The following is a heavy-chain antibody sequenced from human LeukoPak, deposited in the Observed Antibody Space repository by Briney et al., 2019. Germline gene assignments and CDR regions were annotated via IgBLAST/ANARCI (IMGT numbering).Heavy chain of an antibody. CDR2: IFYSGRT. CDR3: ARIEYSRSIDY. CDR1: GGSISSSSYY. Sequence: SETLSLTCTVSGGSISSSSYYWGWIRQPPGKGLGCIGSIFYSGRTYYNPSLKSRVTISVDTSKNQFSLKLSSVTAADTAVYYCARIEYSRSIDYWGQGTLVTVSS. J-gene: IGHJ4*02. V-gene: IGHV4-39*07. D-gene: IGHD6-6*01.